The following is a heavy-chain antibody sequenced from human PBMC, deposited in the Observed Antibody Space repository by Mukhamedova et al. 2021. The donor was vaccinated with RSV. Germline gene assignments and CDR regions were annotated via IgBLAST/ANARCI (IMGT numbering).Heavy chain of an antibody. CDR3: AKMGAGSFSD. CDR2: INTGNGDT. Sequence: GRQAPGQRVEWMGWINTGNGDTKYSEKFQGRLTIIRDTSASTVYMELSSLRSEDTAIYYCAKMGAGSFSDWGQGTLVTVSS. V-gene: IGHV1-3*04. J-gene: IGHJ4*02. D-gene: IGHD4/OR15-4a*01.